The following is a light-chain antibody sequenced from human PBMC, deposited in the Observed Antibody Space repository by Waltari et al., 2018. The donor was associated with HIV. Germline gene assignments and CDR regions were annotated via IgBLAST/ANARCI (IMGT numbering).Light chain of an antibody. CDR2: RTS. V-gene: IGLV8-61*01. CDR3: VLYVGSGIWV. J-gene: IGLJ3*02. Sequence: QTVVTQEPSFSVSPGGTVTLTCGLSSGSVATNYSPSWYQQTPGQAPRTLIYRTSSRSSGVPDRFSGSILGNKAALTITGAQADDESDYYCVLYVGSGIWVFGGGTKVSVL. CDR1: SGSVATNYS.